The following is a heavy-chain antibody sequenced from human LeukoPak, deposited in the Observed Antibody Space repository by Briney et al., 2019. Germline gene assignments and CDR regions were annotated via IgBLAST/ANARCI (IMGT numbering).Heavy chain of an antibody. Sequence: GGSLRLSCAASGFTFSNYAMSWVRQAPGKGLEWVSGISGSGGSTYYADSVKGRFTISRDNYKKTLYLQMNSLRAEDTAVYYCAKDLEWNYRNFDYWGQGTLVTVSS. CDR3: AKDLEWNYRNFDY. D-gene: IGHD1-7*01. CDR2: ISGSGGST. V-gene: IGHV3-23*01. CDR1: GFTFSNYA. J-gene: IGHJ4*02.